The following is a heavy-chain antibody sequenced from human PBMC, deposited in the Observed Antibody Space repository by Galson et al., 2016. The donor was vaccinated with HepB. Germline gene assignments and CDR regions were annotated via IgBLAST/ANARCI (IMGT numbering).Heavy chain of an antibody. CDR1: GGSLSGYY. J-gene: IGHJ4*02. CDR3: ARAYFDYYGSGSPPRGY. D-gene: IGHD3-10*01. Sequence: SETLSLTCAVYGGSLSGYYWSWIRQPPGKGLAWIGEIDQSGSTNYNPSLKSRVTLSVDTSKNRFSLNLRSVTAADTAVYYCARAYFDYYGSGSPPRGYWGQGTLVTVSS. CDR2: IDQSGST. V-gene: IGHV4-34*01.